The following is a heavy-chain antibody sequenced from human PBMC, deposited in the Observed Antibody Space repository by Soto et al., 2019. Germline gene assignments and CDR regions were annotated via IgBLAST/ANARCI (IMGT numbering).Heavy chain of an antibody. CDR1: GGSFSGYY. D-gene: IGHD5-18*01. Sequence: QVQLQQWGAGLLKPSETLSLTCAVYGGSFSGYYWSWIRQPPGKGLEWIGEINHSGSTNYNPSLTRRVTIPVDTSKTQFSLKLSSVTAADTAVYYCARASNKRGNSDGPDYWGPGTLVTVSS. CDR2: INHSGST. CDR3: ARASNKRGNSDGPDY. V-gene: IGHV4-34*01. J-gene: IGHJ4*02.